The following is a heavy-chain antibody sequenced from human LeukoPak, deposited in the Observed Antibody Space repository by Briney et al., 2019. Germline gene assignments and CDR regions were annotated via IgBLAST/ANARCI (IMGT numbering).Heavy chain of an antibody. Sequence: SETLSLTCAVSGGSFSGYYWSWVRQPPGKGLEWIGEINHSGSANYNPSLKSRVTISVDTSKHQFSLKLSSVSAADTAVYYCARVTEGDGYNSDYWGQGTLVTVSS. J-gene: IGHJ4*02. D-gene: IGHD5-24*01. CDR2: INHSGSA. CDR3: ARVTEGDGYNSDY. V-gene: IGHV4-34*01. CDR1: GGSFSGYY.